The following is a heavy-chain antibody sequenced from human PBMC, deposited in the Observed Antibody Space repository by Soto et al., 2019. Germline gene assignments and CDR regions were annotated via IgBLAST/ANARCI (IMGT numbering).Heavy chain of an antibody. CDR1: GFTFSSYW. CDR3: ARWGTVRGVSHYYYYGMDV. J-gene: IGHJ6*02. CDR2: IKQDGSEK. D-gene: IGHD3-10*01. Sequence: GGSLRLSCAASGFTFSSYWMSWVRQAPGKGLDWVANIKQDGSEKYYVDSVKGRFTISRDNGKNSLYLQMNSLRAEDTAVYYCARWGTVRGVSHYYYYGMDVWGQGTTVTGS. V-gene: IGHV3-7*03.